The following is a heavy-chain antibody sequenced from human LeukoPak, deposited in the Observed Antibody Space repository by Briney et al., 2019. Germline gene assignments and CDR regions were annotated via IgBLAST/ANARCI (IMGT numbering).Heavy chain of an antibody. Sequence: GGSLRLSCAASGFTLSGYAMSWVRQAPGKGLEWVSAISDSGNTYHADSVKGRFTISRDSSKNTLFLQMNRLRPEDAAVYYCAKDYEPLVGVHRWGDWFDPWGQGTLVTVSS. D-gene: IGHD1-26*01. CDR2: ISDSGNT. J-gene: IGHJ5*02. CDR3: AKDYEPLVGVHRWGDWFDP. V-gene: IGHV3-23*01. CDR1: GFTLSGYA.